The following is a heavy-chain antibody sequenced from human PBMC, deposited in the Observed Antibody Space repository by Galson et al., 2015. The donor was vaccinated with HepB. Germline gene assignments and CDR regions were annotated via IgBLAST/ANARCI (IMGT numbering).Heavy chain of an antibody. D-gene: IGHD1/OR15-1a*01. J-gene: IGHJ4*02. CDR1: GFTYNNYW. Sequence: SLRLSCAVSGFTYNNYWMSWVRQAPGRGLEWVANIKQDGSEKYYVDSVKGRFTISRDNAKNSAFLQMDSLRADDTAIYYCARGNNPNYWGQGTLVTVSS. CDR2: IKQDGSEK. CDR3: ARGNNPNY. V-gene: IGHV3-7*03.